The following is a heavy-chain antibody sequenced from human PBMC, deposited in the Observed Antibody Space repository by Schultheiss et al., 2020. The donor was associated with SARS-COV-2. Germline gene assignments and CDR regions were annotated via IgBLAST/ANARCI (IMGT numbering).Heavy chain of an antibody. CDR3: ARQRYCSSTSCSKGLYYYYGMDV. CDR2: VYPGDSET. J-gene: IGHJ6*02. CDR1: GYRFTNFW. V-gene: IGHV5-51*01. D-gene: IGHD2-2*01. Sequence: GGSLRLSCKGSGYRFTNFWIGWVRQMPGKGLEWMGIVYPGDSETRYSPSFQGQVTISADKSISTAYLQWSSLKASDTAMYYCARQRYCSSTSCSKGLYYYYGMDVWGQGTTVTVSS.